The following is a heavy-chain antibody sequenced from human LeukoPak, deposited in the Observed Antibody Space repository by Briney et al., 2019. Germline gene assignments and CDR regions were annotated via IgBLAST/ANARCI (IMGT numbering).Heavy chain of an antibody. CDR3: AKVNLGYCSSTSCLGFDY. Sequence: PGGSLRLSCAASGFALSSYAMSWVRQAPGKGLEWVSAISGSGGSTYYADSVKGRFTISRDNSKNTLYLQMNSLRAEDTAVYYCAKVNLGYCSSTSCLGFDYWGQGTLVTVSS. D-gene: IGHD2-2*01. CDR2: ISGSGGST. CDR1: GFALSSYA. J-gene: IGHJ4*02. V-gene: IGHV3-23*01.